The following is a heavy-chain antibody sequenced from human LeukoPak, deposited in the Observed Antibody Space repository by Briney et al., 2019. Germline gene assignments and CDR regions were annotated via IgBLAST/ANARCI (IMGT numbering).Heavy chain of an antibody. CDR1: GFTFSSYS. V-gene: IGHV3-21*01. J-gene: IGHJ4*02. Sequence: GGSLRLSCAASGFTFSSYSMNWVRQAPGKGLEWVSSISSSSSYIYYADSVKGRFTISRDNAKNSLYLQMNSLRAEVTAVYYCARGAARRTVNFDYWGQGTLVTVSS. D-gene: IGHD6-6*01. CDR2: ISSSSSYI. CDR3: ARGAARRTVNFDY.